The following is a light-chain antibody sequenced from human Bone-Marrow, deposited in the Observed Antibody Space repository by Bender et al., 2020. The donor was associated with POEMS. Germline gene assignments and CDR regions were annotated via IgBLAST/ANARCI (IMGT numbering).Light chain of an antibody. J-gene: IGLJ3*02. Sequence: QSVLTQPPSASGTPGQRVTISCSGSNSNIGTNAINWYQQFLGTAPKPLIYSDNQRPSGVPDRFYAFKSGTSASLAISGLQSEDEADYYCAAWDAGLGGGVFGGGTKLTVL. V-gene: IGLV1-44*01. CDR3: AAWDAGLGGGV. CDR2: SDN. CDR1: NSNIGTNA.